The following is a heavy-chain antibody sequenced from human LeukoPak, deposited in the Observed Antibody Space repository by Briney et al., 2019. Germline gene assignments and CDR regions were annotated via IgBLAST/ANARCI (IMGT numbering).Heavy chain of an antibody. D-gene: IGHD3-22*01. Sequence: SETLSLTCAVYGGSFSGYYWSWIRQPPGKGLEWIGEINHSGSTNYNPSLKSRVTISVDTSKNQFSLKLSSVTATDTAVYYCARGRTLSYYYDSRRNAFDIWGQGTMVTVSS. CDR3: ARGRTLSYYYDSRRNAFDI. CDR1: GGSFSGYY. J-gene: IGHJ3*02. V-gene: IGHV4-34*01. CDR2: INHSGST.